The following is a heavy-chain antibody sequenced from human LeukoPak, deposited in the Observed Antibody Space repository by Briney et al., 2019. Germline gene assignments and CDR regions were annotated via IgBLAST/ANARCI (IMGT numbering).Heavy chain of an antibody. V-gene: IGHV3-66*01. D-gene: IGHD5-18*01. J-gene: IGHJ6*02. CDR1: GFTVSSNY. CDR2: IYSGGST. Sequence: GGSLRLSCAASGFTVSSNYMSWVRQAPGKGLEWVSVIYSGGSTYYADSVKGRFTISRDNSKDTLYLQMNSLRAEDTAVYYCARDRRGYSYGPYYYYYGMDVWGQGTTVTVSS. CDR3: ARDRRGYSYGPYYYYYGMDV.